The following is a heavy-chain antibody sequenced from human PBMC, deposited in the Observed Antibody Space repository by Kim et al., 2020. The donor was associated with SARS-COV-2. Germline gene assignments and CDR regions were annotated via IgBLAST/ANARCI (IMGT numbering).Heavy chain of an antibody. J-gene: IGHJ4*02. V-gene: IGHV3-64D*06. D-gene: IGHD4-17*01. CDR3: VKSLEAYGDYRDLDY. Sequence: SVKGRFTISRDNSKNTLYLQMSSLRAEDTAVYYCVKSLEAYGDYRDLDYWGQGTLVTVSS.